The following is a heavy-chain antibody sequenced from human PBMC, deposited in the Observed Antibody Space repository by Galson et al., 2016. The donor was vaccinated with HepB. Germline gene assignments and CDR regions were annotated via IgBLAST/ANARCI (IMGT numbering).Heavy chain of an antibody. CDR2: IYSGGET. Sequence: SLRLSCAASGVTVSNNYMSWVRQAPGRGLEWVSVIYSGGETYYADSAKGRFTISRDNSKNTVFLQMNSLRAEDTAVYYCARDTWTWNGGQGTLVTVSS. D-gene: IGHD3/OR15-3a*01. CDR3: ARDTWTWN. CDR1: GVTVSNNY. V-gene: IGHV3-66*01. J-gene: IGHJ4*02.